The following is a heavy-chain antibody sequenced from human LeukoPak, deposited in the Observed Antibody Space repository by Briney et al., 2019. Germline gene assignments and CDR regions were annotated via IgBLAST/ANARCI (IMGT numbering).Heavy chain of an antibody. CDR2: IYSGGST. V-gene: IGHV3-66*01. CDR3: AIVVGTPTIAAAGTLDY. J-gene: IGHJ4*02. CDR1: GFTVSSNY. D-gene: IGHD6-13*01. Sequence: PGGSLRLSCAASGFTVSSNYMSWVRQAPGKGLEWVSVIYSGGSTYYADSVKGRFTISRDNSKNTLYLQMNSLRAEDTAVYYCAIVVGTPTIAAAGTLDYWGQETLVTVSS.